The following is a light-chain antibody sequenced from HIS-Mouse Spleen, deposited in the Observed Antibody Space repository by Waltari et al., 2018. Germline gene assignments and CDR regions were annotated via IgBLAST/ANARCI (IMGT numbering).Light chain of an antibody. J-gene: IGLJ2*01. CDR3: AAWDDSLNAVV. CDR2: SNN. CDR1: SSNMGSNT. V-gene: IGLV1-44*01. Sequence: QAVLTQPPSASGTPGQRVTLSCSGSSSNMGSNTVNGYQQLPGTAPNLLIYSNNQRPSGVPDRFSGSKSGTSASLAISGLQSEDEADYYCAAWDDSLNAVVFGGGTKLTVL.